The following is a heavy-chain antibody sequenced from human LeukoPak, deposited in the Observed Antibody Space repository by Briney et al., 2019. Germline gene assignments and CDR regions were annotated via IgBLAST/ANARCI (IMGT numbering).Heavy chain of an antibody. Sequence: ASVKVSCKASGYTFTSYYMHWVRQAPGQGLEWMGIINPSGGSTSYAQKFQGRVTITADESTSTANMELSSLRSEDTAVYYCARVSIAAAGTRYYYYYMDVWGKGTTVTVSS. J-gene: IGHJ6*03. CDR2: INPSGGST. V-gene: IGHV1-46*01. CDR1: GYTFTSYY. D-gene: IGHD6-13*01. CDR3: ARVSIAAAGTRYYYYYMDV.